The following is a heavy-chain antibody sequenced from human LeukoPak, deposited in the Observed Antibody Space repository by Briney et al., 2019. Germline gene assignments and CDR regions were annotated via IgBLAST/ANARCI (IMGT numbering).Heavy chain of an antibody. D-gene: IGHD2-2*01. CDR3: ARMRGRYCSSNGCYVGY. CDR2: ISGSGGST. V-gene: IGHV3-23*01. CDR1: GFTFSSYA. J-gene: IGHJ4*02. Sequence: GGSLRLSCAASGFTFSSYAMSWVRQAPGKGLEWVSAISGSGGSTYYADSVKGRFTISRDNSRIPVYLQMDSLRVEDTAVYYCARMRGRYCSSNGCYVGYWGQGALVTVSS.